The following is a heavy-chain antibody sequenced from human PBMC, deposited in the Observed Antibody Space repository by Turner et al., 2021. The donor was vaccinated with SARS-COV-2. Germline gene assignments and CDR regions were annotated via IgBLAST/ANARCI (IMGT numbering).Heavy chain of an antibody. D-gene: IGHD3-16*01. CDR3: ARSAYASVSLNKFDA. V-gene: IGHV4-59*07. J-gene: IGHJ5*02. Sequence: QVELQESGPELLKPSDPLSLSCSVSGDSISSYYWHWIRQPPGKGLEWIGYIFYTGSTSFNPSLNDRATMSVDTSENQFFLHLKSVTPADTTVYHCARSAYASVSLNKFDAWGQGILVSVSS. CDR1: GDSISSYY. CDR2: IFYTGST.